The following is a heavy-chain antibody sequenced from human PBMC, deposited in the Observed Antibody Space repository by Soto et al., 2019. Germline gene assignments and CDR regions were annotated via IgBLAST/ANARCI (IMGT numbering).Heavy chain of an antibody. Sequence: PGESLKISCKGSGNRFTNYWIGWVRQMPGKGLEWMGIIYPGDSHAIYSPSFQGQVTMSADKSISTAYLQWSSLKASDTAMYYCARPYSGGPNDPFDVWGQGTMVTVSS. J-gene: IGHJ3*01. CDR1: GNRFTNYW. V-gene: IGHV5-51*01. D-gene: IGHD1-26*01. CDR3: ARPYSGGPNDPFDV. CDR2: IYPGDSHA.